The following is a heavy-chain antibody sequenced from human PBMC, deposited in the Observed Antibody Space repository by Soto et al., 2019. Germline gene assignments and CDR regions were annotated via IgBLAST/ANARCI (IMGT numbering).Heavy chain of an antibody. D-gene: IGHD5-12*01. CDR2: IIPIFGTA. CDR1: GGTFSNYA. Sequence: QVQLVQSGAEVKKPGSSVKVSCKASGGTFSNYAISWVRQAPGQGLEWMGGIIPIFGTANYAQKFQGRVTITADESTSTAYMELSSLRYEDTAIYYCAVGSVDIVPTGMKPFDPWGQGTLVTVSS. CDR3: AVGSVDIVPTGMKPFDP. V-gene: IGHV1-69*12. J-gene: IGHJ5*02.